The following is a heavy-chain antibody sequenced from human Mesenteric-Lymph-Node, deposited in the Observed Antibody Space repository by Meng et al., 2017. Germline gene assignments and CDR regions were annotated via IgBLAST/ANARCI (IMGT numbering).Heavy chain of an antibody. CDR3: VRDTRRGGGWFDP. J-gene: IGHJ5*02. CDR1: GDSYTSGESS. D-gene: IGHD3-10*01. CDR2: IYHGVNI. V-gene: IGHV4-30-2*01. Sequence: DAGPVLRNPATTLSLTFAVSGDSYTSGESSWTWPRQPPGKGLEWIGYIYHGVNIYYTPSLRSRVTISVDKSRNQFSLKLTSVSAADTAVYYCVRDTRRGGGWFDPWGQGTLVTVSS.